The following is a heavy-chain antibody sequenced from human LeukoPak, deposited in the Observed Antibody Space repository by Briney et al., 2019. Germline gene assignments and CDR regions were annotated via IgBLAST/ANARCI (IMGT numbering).Heavy chain of an antibody. CDR2: NNANSGGT. CDR1: GYTFTDNY. Sequence: ASVKVSCKASGYTFTDNYMHWVRQAPGQGLEWMGWNNANSGGTKYAQKFQGRVTMTRDTSISTAYMELSRLRSDDTAVYYCARDFGNEPDYWGQGTLVTVSS. V-gene: IGHV1-2*02. D-gene: IGHD4-23*01. CDR3: ARDFGNEPDY. J-gene: IGHJ4*02.